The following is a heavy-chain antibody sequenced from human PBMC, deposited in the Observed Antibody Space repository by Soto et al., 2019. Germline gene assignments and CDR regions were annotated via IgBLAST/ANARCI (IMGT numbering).Heavy chain of an antibody. CDR3: AKDRDGAAAGPTKFYGMDV. J-gene: IGHJ6*02. V-gene: IGHV3-23*01. D-gene: IGHD6-13*01. CDR1: GSPFSSNA. CDR2: ISGSGDST. Sequence: EVQLLESGGGWVHLGGSLRLPGEASGSPFSSNAMSWFRRAPGKGLEWVSVISGSGDSTYYADSVRGRFTISRDNSKNTLYLQMNSLRAEDTAVYYCAKDRDGAAAGPTKFYGMDVWGQGTTVTVSS.